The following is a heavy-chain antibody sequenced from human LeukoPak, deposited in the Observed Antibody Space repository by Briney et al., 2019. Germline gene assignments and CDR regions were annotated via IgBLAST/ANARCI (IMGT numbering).Heavy chain of an antibody. CDR3: ASRDPVEMATNDFDY. V-gene: IGHV1-46*01. D-gene: IGHD5-24*01. CDR1: GYTFTSYY. J-gene: IGHJ4*02. Sequence: ASVKVSCKASGYTFTSYYMHWVGQAPGQGLEWMGIINPSGGSTSYAQKFQGRVTMTRDTSTSTVYMELSSLRSEDTAVYYCASRDPVEMATNDFDYWGQGTLVTVSS. CDR2: INPSGGST.